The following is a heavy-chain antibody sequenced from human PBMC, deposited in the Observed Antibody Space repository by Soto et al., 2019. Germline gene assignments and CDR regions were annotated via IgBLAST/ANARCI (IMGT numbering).Heavy chain of an antibody. Sequence: PSETLSLTCAVYGGSFSGYYWSWIRQPPGKGLEWIGEINHSGSTNYNPSLKSRVTISVDTSKNQFSLKLSSVTAADTAVYYCARGGQRATMVRGVRLGYYGMDVWGQGTTVTVSS. CDR1: GGSFSGYY. V-gene: IGHV4-34*01. J-gene: IGHJ6*02. CDR2: INHSGST. CDR3: ARGGQRATMVRGVRLGYYGMDV. D-gene: IGHD3-10*01.